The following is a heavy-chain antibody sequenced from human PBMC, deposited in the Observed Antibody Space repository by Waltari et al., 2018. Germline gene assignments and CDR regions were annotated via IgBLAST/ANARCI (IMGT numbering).Heavy chain of an antibody. CDR3: ARDRSIAARLFYYYYMDV. V-gene: IGHV1-46*01. Sequence: QVQLVQSGAEVKKPGASVKVSCKASVYTFTSYYMHWVRQAPGQGLEWMGIINPSGGSTSYAQKFQGRVTMTRDTSTSTVYMELSSLRSEDTAVYYCARDRSIAARLFYYYYMDVWGKGTTVTISS. J-gene: IGHJ6*03. D-gene: IGHD6-6*01. CDR1: VYTFTSYY. CDR2: INPSGGST.